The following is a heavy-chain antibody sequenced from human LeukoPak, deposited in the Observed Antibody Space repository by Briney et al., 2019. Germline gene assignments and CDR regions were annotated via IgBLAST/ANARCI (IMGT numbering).Heavy chain of an antibody. CDR1: GFTFSSYG. Sequence: HPGGSLRLSCAASGFTFSSYGMYWVRQAPGKGLEWVAFIRYDGSNKYYADSVKGRFTISRDNAKNTLYLQMNSLRAEDTAVYYCARDPPAYYYGSGSYYVLDYWGQGTLVTVSS. V-gene: IGHV3-30*02. CDR2: IRYDGSNK. J-gene: IGHJ4*02. CDR3: ARDPPAYYYGSGSYYVLDY. D-gene: IGHD3-10*01.